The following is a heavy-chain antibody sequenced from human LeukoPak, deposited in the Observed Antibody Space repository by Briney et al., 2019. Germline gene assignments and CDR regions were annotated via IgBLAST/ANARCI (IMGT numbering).Heavy chain of an antibody. D-gene: IGHD3-22*01. CDR2: INSDGSST. Sequence: PGGSLRLSCAASGFTFSSYWMHWVRQAPGKGLVWVSRINSDGSSTSYADSVKGRFTISRDNAKSTLYLQMNSLRAEDTAVYYCARVPMSYYYYGMDVWGQGTTVTVSS. V-gene: IGHV3-74*01. CDR1: GFTFSSYW. J-gene: IGHJ6*02. CDR3: ARVPMSYYYYGMDV.